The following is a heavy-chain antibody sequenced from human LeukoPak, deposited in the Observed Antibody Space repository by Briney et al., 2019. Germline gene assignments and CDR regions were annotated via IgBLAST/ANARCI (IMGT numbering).Heavy chain of an antibody. V-gene: IGHV3-30*03. CDR1: GFAFSSFG. CDR3: ARERCGGGSCYIFEY. Sequence: GRSLRLSCAASGFAFSSFGVHWVRQSPDKGLESVAVVSYDGNSKFYADSVRGRFTISRDSSTSTLYLQMNSLRAEDTAVYYCARERCGGGSCYIFEYWGQGTLVTVSS. D-gene: IGHD2-15*01. CDR2: VSYDGNSK. J-gene: IGHJ4*02.